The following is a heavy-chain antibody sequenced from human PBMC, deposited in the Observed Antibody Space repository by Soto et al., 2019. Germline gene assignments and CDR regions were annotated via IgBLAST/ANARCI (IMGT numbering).Heavy chain of an antibody. CDR2: MLYSGLT. V-gene: IGHV4-39*01. CDR3: APLSVSLSGPYGIHV. CDR1: GYSVSSSDYY. J-gene: IGHJ6*02. D-gene: IGHD2-15*01. Sequence: ETLCLTCSVSGYSVSSSDYYWAWIRQPPGKGLEWIGSMLYSGLTYYNPSLKSRVTLSVDTSKNQFSVRLNSVTASDTAVYYCAPLSVSLSGPYGIHVWGQGTTVTVSS.